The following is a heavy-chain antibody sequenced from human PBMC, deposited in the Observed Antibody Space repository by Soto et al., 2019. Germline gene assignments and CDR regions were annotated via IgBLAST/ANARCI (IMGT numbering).Heavy chain of an antibody. CDR1: GDSISDLDYF. D-gene: IGHD7-27*01. J-gene: IGHJ5*01. V-gene: IGHV4-30-4*01. CDR2: IYKSATT. CDR3: ARGRYCLTGRCFPNWFDS. Sequence: SQTLSLTCSVSGDSISDLDYFWAWIRQPPGQALEYIGYIYKSATTYYNPSFESRVAISVDTSKSQFSLNVTSVTAADTAVYFCARGRYCLTGRCFPNWFDSWGQGALVTVS.